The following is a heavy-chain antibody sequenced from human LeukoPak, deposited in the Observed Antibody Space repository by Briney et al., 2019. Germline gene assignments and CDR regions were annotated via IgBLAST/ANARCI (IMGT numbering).Heavy chain of an antibody. CDR1: GGSVGSYY. CDR2: ISGTGTT. J-gene: IGHJ3*02. D-gene: IGHD2-2*01. V-gene: IGHV4-4*07. Sequence: SETLSLTCTVSGGSVGSYYWPWIRQPAGKPMEWLGRISGTGTTNYNPSLKSRLTMSVDTSKNQFSLRLTSVTAADTAVYYCARGARGSSYAFDIWGQGSRVIVSS. CDR3: ARGARGSSYAFDI.